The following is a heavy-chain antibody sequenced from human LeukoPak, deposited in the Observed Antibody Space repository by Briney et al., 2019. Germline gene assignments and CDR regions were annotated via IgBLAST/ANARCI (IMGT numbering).Heavy chain of an antibody. CDR2: IRDSGSST. CDR3: AKYGPQDSGSSHFDY. J-gene: IGHJ4*02. V-gene: IGHV3-23*01. D-gene: IGHD1-26*01. Sequence: GGPLRLSCAASGFTFSSYAMSWVRQAPGKGLEWVSAIRDSGSSTHYADSVKGRFTTSRDNSKNTLFLQMNSLRAEDTAIYYCAKYGPQDSGSSHFDYWGQGALVTVSS. CDR1: GFTFSSYA.